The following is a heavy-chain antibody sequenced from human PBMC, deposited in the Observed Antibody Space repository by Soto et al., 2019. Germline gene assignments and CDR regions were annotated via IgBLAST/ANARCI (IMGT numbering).Heavy chain of an antibody. Sequence: SVKVSCKASGGTFSSYAISWVRQAPGQGLEWMGGIIPIFGTANYAQKFQGRVTITADESTSTAYMELSSLRSEDTAVYYCARGHYDILTGSYYNWFDPWGQGTLVTVSS. D-gene: IGHD3-9*01. V-gene: IGHV1-69*13. CDR2: IIPIFGTA. CDR3: ARGHYDILTGSYYNWFDP. CDR1: GGTFSSYA. J-gene: IGHJ5*02.